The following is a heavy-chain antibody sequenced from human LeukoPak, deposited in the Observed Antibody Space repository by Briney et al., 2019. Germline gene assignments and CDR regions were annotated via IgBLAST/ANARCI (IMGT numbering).Heavy chain of an antibody. CDR3: ARDGTYCSGGNCYSMFDY. J-gene: IGHJ4*02. CDR1: DGSFSGYY. CDR2: ISHSGST. D-gene: IGHD2-15*01. Sequence: PSETLSLTCAVYDGSFSGYYWSWIRKPPGKGLEWIGEISHSGSTNYNPSLKSRVTISVDTSKNQFSLNLSSVSAADTAVYYCARDGTYCSGGNCYSMFDYWGQGTLVTISS. V-gene: IGHV4-34*01.